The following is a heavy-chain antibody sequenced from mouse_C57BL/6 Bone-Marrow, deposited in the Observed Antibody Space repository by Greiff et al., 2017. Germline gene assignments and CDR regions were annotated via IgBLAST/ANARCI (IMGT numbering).Heavy chain of an antibody. Sequence: EVKVVESGGDLVKPGGSLKLSCAASGFTFSSYGMSWVRQTPDKRLEWVATISSGGSYTYYPDSVKGRFTISRDNAKNTLYLQMSSLKSEDTAMYYCASNWDGAMDYWGKGTSVTVSS. CDR1: GFTFSSYG. D-gene: IGHD4-1*01. CDR3: ASNWDGAMDY. CDR2: ISSGGSYT. V-gene: IGHV5-6*01. J-gene: IGHJ4*01.